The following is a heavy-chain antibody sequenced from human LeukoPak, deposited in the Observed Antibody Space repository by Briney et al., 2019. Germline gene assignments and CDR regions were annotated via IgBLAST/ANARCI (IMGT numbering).Heavy chain of an antibody. Sequence: GGSLRLSCAAPEFTFSSYAMNWIRQSPGKGLQWVLRIIGTGGRTSYADSVKGRFTISRENSKNTLFLQMNSLRPEDTAVYYCAKGTAYYDSLFDYWGEGTLVTVSS. CDR2: IIGTGGRT. J-gene: IGHJ4*02. D-gene: IGHD5-12*01. CDR3: AKGTAYYDSLFDY. V-gene: IGHV3-23*01. CDR1: EFTFSSYA.